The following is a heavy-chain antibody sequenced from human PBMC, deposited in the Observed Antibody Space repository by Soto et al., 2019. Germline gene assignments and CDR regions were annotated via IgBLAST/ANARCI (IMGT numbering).Heavy chain of an antibody. V-gene: IGHV1-69*02. CDR3: ARFCGSTSCYAMLAAFDI. CDR1: GGTFSSYT. Sequence: GASVKVSCKASGGTFSSYTISWVRQAPGQGLEWMGRIIPILGIANYAQKFQGRVTITADKSTSTAYMELSSLRSEDTAVYYCARFCGSTSCYAMLAAFDIWGQGTMVTVSS. D-gene: IGHD2-2*01. CDR2: IIPILGIA. J-gene: IGHJ3*02.